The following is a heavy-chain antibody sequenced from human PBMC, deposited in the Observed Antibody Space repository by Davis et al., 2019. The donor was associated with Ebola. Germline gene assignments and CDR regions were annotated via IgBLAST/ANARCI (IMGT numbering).Heavy chain of an antibody. V-gene: IGHV3-21*01. J-gene: IGHJ4*02. D-gene: IGHD3-3*01. CDR2: ISSSSSYI. Sequence: GESPKIPCAASGFTFSRYSMNWVRQAPGKGLEWVSSISSSSSYIYYADSVKGRFTISRDNAKNSLYLQMNSLRAEDTAVYYCARAPLGYYDFWSGYYKGGYFDYWGQGTLVTVSS. CDR1: GFTFSRYS. CDR3: ARAPLGYYDFWSGYYKGGYFDY.